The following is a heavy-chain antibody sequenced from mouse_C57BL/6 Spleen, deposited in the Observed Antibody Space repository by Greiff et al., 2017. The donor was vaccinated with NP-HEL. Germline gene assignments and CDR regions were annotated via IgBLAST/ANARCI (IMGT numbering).Heavy chain of an antibody. CDR3: ARRGNNDAFDY. CDR1: GYTFTSYW. V-gene: IGHV1-52*01. J-gene: IGHJ2*01. Sequence: QVQLQQPGAELVRPGSSVKLSCKASGYTFTSYWMHWVKQRPIQGLEWIGNIDPSDSETHYNQKFKNKATLTVDKSSSTAYMQLSSLTSEDAAVYYYARRGNNDAFDYWGQGTTLTVSS. CDR2: IDPSDSET. D-gene: IGHD1-3*01.